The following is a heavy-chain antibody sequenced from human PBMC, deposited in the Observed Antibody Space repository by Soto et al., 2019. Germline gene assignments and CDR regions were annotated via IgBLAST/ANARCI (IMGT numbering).Heavy chain of an antibody. CDR1: GVSVTSYT. D-gene: IGHD2-21*02. CDR3: TRDGMTTGDT. CDR2: VFSSVSA. V-gene: IGHV4-4*07. Sequence: SETLSLTCIVSGVSVTSYTWSWVRQPANKGLEWIGRVFSSVSATYSPSLKSRVRISMDSPDNRISLKLDSVTAADAGAYYCTRDGMTTGDTWGPGTLVTVSS. J-gene: IGHJ4*02.